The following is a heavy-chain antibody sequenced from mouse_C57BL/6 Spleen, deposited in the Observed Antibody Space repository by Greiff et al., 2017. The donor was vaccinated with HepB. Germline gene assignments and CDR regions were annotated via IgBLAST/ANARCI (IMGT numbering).Heavy chain of an antibody. CDR1: GYTFTDYE. CDR3: TRSGLLPHFDV. D-gene: IGHD2-3*01. V-gene: IGHV1-15*01. J-gene: IGHJ1*03. CDR2: IDPETGGT. Sequence: VQVVESGAELVRPGASVTLSCKASGYTFTDYEMHWVKQTPVHGLEWIGAIDPETGGTAYNQKFKGKAILTADKSSSTAYMELRSLTSEDSAVYYCTRSGLLPHFDVWGTGTTVTVSS.